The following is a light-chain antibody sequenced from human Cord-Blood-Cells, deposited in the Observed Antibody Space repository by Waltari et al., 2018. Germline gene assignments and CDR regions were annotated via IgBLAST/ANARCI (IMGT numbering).Light chain of an antibody. Sequence: EIVLTQSPGTLSLSPGERATLPCRASQSVNSSYLAWYQQKPGQAPRLLIYGASSRATGIPDRFSGSGSGTDFTLTISRLEPEDFAVYYCQQYGSSPLTFGPGTKVDIK. CDR3: QQYGSSPLT. CDR1: QSVNSSY. V-gene: IGKV3-20*01. CDR2: GAS. J-gene: IGKJ3*01.